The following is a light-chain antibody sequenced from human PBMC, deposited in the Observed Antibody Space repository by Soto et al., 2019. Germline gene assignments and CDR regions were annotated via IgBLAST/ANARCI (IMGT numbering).Light chain of an antibody. CDR2: AAS. Sequence: DIQMTQSPASLSSSVEDRATVTCRASQSISNQLNCYQQQPGDAPNLLIFAASSLQTGVTSRFSGSRSGPAVTLTSSSMLPEEFATDYCQQRYGSPPTFGPGTKVDFK. J-gene: IGKJ1*01. CDR1: QSISNQ. CDR3: QQRYGSPPT. V-gene: IGKV1-39*01.